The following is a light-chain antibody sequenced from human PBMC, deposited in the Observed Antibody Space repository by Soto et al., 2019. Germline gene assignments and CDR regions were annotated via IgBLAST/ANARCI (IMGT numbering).Light chain of an antibody. CDR2: DVS. V-gene: IGLV2-11*01. Sequence: QSALTQPRSVSGSPGQSVTISCTGTSSDVGGYNYVSWYQQHPGKVPKLLIYDVSKRPSGVPGRFSGSKSANTASLTISGLQVEDEADYYCCSYAGSYSLIFGGGTKVTVL. CDR3: CSYAGSYSLI. CDR1: SSDVGGYNY. J-gene: IGLJ2*01.